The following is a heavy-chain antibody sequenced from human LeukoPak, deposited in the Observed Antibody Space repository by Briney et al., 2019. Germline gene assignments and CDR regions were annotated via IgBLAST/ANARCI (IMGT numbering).Heavy chain of an antibody. D-gene: IGHD3-16*01. CDR2: IKQDGSEK. CDR3: ARDRRPRGGYFDY. Sequence: GGSLRLSCAASGFTFSSYWMSWVRQAPGKGLEGVANIKQDGSEKYYVDSVKGRFTISRDNAKNSLYLQMNSLRAEDTAVYYCARDRRPRGGYFDYWGQGTLVTVSS. J-gene: IGHJ4*02. CDR1: GFTFSSYW. V-gene: IGHV3-7*01.